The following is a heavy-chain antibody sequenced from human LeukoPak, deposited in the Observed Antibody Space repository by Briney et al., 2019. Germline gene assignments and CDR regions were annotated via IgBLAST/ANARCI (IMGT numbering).Heavy chain of an antibody. CDR3: ARRLGSSSTGFDY. CDR2: IRYSGST. V-gene: IGHV4-59*08. Sequence: SETLSLTCTVSGGSISSYYWSWIRQPPGKGLEWIGSIRYSGSTTYNPSLKSPVTISVDTSKNHFSLKPSSVTAADTAVYYCARRLGSSSTGFDYWGQGTLVTVSS. D-gene: IGHD2-2*01. CDR1: GGSISSYY. J-gene: IGHJ4*02.